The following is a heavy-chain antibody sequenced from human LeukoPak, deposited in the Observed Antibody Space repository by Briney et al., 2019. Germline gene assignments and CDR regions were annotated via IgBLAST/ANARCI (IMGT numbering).Heavy chain of an antibody. CDR2: ISAYNGNT. Sequence: GASVKVSCKASGYTFTSYGISGVRQAPGQGLEWMGWISAYNGNTNYAQKLQGRVTMTTDTSASTAYMELRSLRSDDTAVYYCARDGGGIAVAGTDYWGQGTLVTVSS. J-gene: IGHJ4*02. V-gene: IGHV1-18*01. CDR1: GYTFTSYG. D-gene: IGHD6-19*01. CDR3: ARDGGGIAVAGTDY.